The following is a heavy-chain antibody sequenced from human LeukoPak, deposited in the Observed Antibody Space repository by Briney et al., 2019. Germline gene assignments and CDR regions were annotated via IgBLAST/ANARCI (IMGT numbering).Heavy chain of an antibody. Sequence: ASVKVSFKASGYTFTSYYTHWVRQAPGQGLEGMGIINPSSGSTTYAQKFQGRVTMTSDMSTSTVYMELSSLRSEDTAVYYCARAYDYISWFDRWGQGTLVTVSS. CDR3: ARAYDYISWFDR. D-gene: IGHD4-11*01. V-gene: IGHV1-46*01. CDR1: GYTFTSYY. J-gene: IGHJ5*02. CDR2: INPSSGST.